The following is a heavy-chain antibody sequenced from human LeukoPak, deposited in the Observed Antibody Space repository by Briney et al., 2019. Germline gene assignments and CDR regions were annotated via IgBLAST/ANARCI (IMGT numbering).Heavy chain of an antibody. J-gene: IGHJ5*02. CDR1: GFTFXXYX. CDR2: ISSSSSYI. D-gene: IGHD3-16*01. Sequence: PGGSLRLSCAASGFTFXXYXXXXVXXXPXXXXXXXXXISSSSSYIYYADSVKGRFTISRDNAKNSLYLQMNSLRAEDTALYYCAKDMIIRYDSNWFDPWGQGTLVTVSS. CDR3: AKDMIIRYDSNWFDP. V-gene: IGHV3-21*04.